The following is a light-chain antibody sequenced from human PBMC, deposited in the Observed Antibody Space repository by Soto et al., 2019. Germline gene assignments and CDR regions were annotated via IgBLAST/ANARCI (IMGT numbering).Light chain of an antibody. Sequence: QLVLTQPPSASGTPGQIVAISCSGSSYNIGSNTVTWYQQLPGTAPKLLIYSTSQRSSGVPGRFSGSKSGASASLSISGLQSEDEADYYCAAWDDRLDVYVFGTGTKVTVL. CDR2: STS. J-gene: IGLJ1*01. CDR3: AAWDDRLDVYV. V-gene: IGLV1-44*01. CDR1: SYNIGSNT.